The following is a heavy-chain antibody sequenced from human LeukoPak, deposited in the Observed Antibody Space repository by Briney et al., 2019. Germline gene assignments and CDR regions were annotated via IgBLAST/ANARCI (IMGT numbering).Heavy chain of an antibody. V-gene: IGHV4-34*01. J-gene: IGHJ4*02. D-gene: IGHD2-15*01. CDR2: INHSVST. CDR3: ARGLYCSGGSCYRPFDY. Sequence: SETLSLTCAVYGESFSGYYWSWIPHPPGKGLEWIGEINHSVSTNYSPSLKSRVTISVDTSKNQFSLKLSSVTAADTAVYYGARGLYCSGGSCYRPFDYWGQGTLVTVSS. CDR1: GESFSGYY.